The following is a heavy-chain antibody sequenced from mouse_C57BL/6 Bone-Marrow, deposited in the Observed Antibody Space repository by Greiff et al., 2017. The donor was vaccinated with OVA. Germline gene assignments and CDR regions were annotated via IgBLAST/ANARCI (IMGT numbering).Heavy chain of an antibody. D-gene: IGHD3-1*01. Sequence: EVQGVESGGGLVKPGGSLKLSCAASGFTFSDYGMHWVRQAPEKGLEWVAYISSGSSTIYYADTVKGRFTISRDNAKNTLFLQMTSLRSEDTAMYYCASGLLRYYVDYWGQGTTLTVSS. CDR2: ISSGSSTI. CDR3: ASGLLRYYVDY. CDR1: GFTFSDYG. V-gene: IGHV5-17*01. J-gene: IGHJ2*01.